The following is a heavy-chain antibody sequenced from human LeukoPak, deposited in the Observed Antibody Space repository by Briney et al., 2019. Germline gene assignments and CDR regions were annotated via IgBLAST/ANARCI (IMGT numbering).Heavy chain of an antibody. D-gene: IGHD6-6*01. V-gene: IGHV3-66*02. CDR1: GFTVSTNY. Sequence: GGSLRLSCAASGFTVSTNYMTWVRQAPGKGLEWVSVIYSGGSTFYAASVKGRFTISRDNSKNTLYLQMNSLRAEDTAVYYCARASIAASGYYFDYWGQGTLVTVSS. CDR3: ARASIAASGYYFDY. CDR2: IYSGGST. J-gene: IGHJ4*02.